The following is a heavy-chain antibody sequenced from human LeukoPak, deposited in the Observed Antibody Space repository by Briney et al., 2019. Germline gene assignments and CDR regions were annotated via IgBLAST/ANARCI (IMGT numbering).Heavy chain of an antibody. Sequence: SETLSLTCSVSGDSISRSDSYWDWIRQPPGKGLEWIGTIYYSGRTYYSPSLKSRVTMSVDTSKNQFSLNLRFVTAADTAAYYCARRRYFDGSGYLEWGQGTLLSVSS. CDR2: IYYSGRT. CDR3: ARRRYFDGSGYLE. V-gene: IGHV4-39*01. J-gene: IGHJ1*01. CDR1: GDSISRSDSY. D-gene: IGHD3-22*01.